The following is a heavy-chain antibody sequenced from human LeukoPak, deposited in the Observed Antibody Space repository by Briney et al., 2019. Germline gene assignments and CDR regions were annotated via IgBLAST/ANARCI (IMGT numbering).Heavy chain of an antibody. D-gene: IGHD2-15*01. J-gene: IGHJ4*02. CDR3: AKMGAVVAAADY. CDR2: ITNSGDNT. V-gene: IGHV3-23*01. Sequence: GGSLRLSCAASGFTFSSYAMSWVRQSPGKGLEWVSAITNSGDNTYYADSVKGRFTISRDNSKNTLYLQMNSLRAEDTAIYYCAKMGAVVAAADYWGQGTLVTVSS. CDR1: GFTFSSYA.